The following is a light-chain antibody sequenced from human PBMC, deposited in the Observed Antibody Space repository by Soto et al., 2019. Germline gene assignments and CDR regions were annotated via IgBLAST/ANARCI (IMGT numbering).Light chain of an antibody. V-gene: IGLV2-14*01. J-gene: IGLJ2*01. Sequence: QSALTQPASVSGSPGQSITISCTGTSSDFGFYNYVSWYQHHPGKAPKLMIYEVSNRPSGVSYRFSGSKSGNTASLTISGLQAEDEAAYYCSSYTTSSTPVLFGGGTKVTVL. CDR2: EVS. CDR3: SSYTTSSTPVL. CDR1: SSDFGFYNY.